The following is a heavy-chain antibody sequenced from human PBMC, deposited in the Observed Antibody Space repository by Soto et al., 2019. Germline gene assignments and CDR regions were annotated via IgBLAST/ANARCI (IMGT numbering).Heavy chain of an antibody. CDR3: TMDPSTAK. CDR2: IKSKTDGGTT. V-gene: IGHV3-15*07. D-gene: IGHD2-2*01. J-gene: IGHJ4*02. Sequence: EVQLVESGGGLVKPGGSLRLSCAASGFTFTNTWMNWVRQAPGKGLEWVGRIKSKTDGGTTDYAAPLKGRFTISRDDSTIALYLQMSSLKTEDAAMYYCTMDPSTAKWGQGTLVTVSS. CDR1: GFTFTNTW.